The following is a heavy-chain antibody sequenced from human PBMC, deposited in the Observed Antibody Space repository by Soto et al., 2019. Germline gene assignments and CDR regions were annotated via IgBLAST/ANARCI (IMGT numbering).Heavy chain of an antibody. CDR2: ISGSGGST. J-gene: IGHJ3*02. D-gene: IGHD6-13*01. V-gene: IGHV3-23*01. CDR1: GFNFSSYA. CDR3: AKAIISHSSSWDDAFDI. Sequence: GGSLRLSCAASGFNFSSYAMSWVRQAPGKGLEWVSAISGSGGSTYYADSVKGRFTISRDNSKNTLYLQMNSLRAEDTAVYYCAKAIISHSSSWDDAFDIWGQGTMVTVSS.